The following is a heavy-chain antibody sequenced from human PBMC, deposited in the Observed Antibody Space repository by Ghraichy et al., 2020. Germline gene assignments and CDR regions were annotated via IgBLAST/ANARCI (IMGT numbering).Heavy chain of an antibody. J-gene: IGHJ5*01. CDR3: ARDSPYYDSSGYYDS. D-gene: IGHD3-22*01. Sequence: SQTLSLTCTVSGGSISSYYWSWIRQPPGKGLEWIGYIYYSGSTNYNPSLKSRVTISVDTSKNQFSLKLSSVTAADTAVYYCARDSPYYDSSGYYDSWGQGTLVTVSS. CDR1: GGSISSYY. CDR2: IYYSGST. V-gene: IGHV4-59*01.